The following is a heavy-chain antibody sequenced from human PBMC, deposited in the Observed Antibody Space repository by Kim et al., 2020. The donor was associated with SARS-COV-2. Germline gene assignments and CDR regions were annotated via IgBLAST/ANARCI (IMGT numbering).Heavy chain of an antibody. J-gene: IGHJ4*02. V-gene: IGHV3-33*03. Sequence: YANTVKGRFTISRDTSTNTLYLQMNSLRAEDTAVYYCAKSIRGVIRIFDYWGQGTLVTVSS. D-gene: IGHD3-10*01. CDR3: AKSIRGVIRIFDY.